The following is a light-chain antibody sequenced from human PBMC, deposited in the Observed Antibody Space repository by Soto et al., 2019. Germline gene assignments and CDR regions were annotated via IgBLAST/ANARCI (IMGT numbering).Light chain of an antibody. CDR3: QSYDSGNHWA. Sequence: NFMLTQPHSVSASPGKTVTISCTSSSGSVAWNSVQWYQQRPGSVPTTVIFEDDQRPSGVPDRFSGSIYTSSNSASLTISGLKTEDEADYYCQSYDSGNHWAFGGGTKVTVL. CDR2: EDD. J-gene: IGLJ3*02. V-gene: IGLV6-57*04. CDR1: SGSVAWNS.